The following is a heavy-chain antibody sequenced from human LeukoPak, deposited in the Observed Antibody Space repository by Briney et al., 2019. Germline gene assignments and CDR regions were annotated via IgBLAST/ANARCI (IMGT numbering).Heavy chain of an antibody. Sequence: GGSLRLSCAASGFTIINTGMSWFRQAPGRGLEWVGRIKSKIDGGTPDYAAPVRGRFSISRDDSKNTLYLQMNSPQAEDTAVYYCTTEYRDSSGWYGAFDTWGQGTMVTVSS. CDR1: GFTIINTG. D-gene: IGHD6-19*01. V-gene: IGHV3-15*01. J-gene: IGHJ3*02. CDR2: IKSKIDGGTP. CDR3: TTEYRDSSGWYGAFDT.